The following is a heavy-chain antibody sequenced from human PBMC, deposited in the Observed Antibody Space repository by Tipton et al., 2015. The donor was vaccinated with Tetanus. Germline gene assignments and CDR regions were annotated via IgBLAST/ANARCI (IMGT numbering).Heavy chain of an antibody. CDR1: GFIFSSYG. CDR2: SWYDGTDQ. J-gene: IGHJ4*02. D-gene: IGHD2-15*01. CDR3: AREADCSGGSCFSGDCDN. Sequence: SLRLSCAASGFIFSSYGIHWVRQAPGKGLEWVAVSWYDGTDQYYADSVKGRFTLSRDNSKNTLYLEMNSLRAEDTALYYCAREADCSGGSCFSGDCDNWGQGTQVTVSS. V-gene: IGHV3-33*01.